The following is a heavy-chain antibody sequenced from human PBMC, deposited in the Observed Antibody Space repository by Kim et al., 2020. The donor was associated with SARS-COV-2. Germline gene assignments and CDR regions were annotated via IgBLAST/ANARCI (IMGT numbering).Heavy chain of an antibody. D-gene: IGHD3-10*01. J-gene: IGHJ3*02. Sequence: SETLSLTCTVSGGSISSGSYYWSWIRQPAGKGLEWIGRIYTSGSTNYNPSLKSLATISVDTSKNQFSLKLSSVTAADTAVYYCAREWFGELSSPDAFDIWGQGTMVTVSS. CDR2: IYTSGST. CDR1: GGSISSGSYY. V-gene: IGHV4-61*02. CDR3: AREWFGELSSPDAFDI.